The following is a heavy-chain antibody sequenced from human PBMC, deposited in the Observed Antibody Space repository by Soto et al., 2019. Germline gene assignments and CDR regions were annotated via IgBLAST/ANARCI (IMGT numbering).Heavy chain of an antibody. Sequence: QVQLVESRGGVVQPGRSLRLSCAASGFTFSSYGMHWVRQAPGKGLEWVAVISYDGSNKYYADSVKGRFTISRDNSKNTLYLQMNSLRAEDTAVYYCAKDGGRYCSGGSCPSYGMDVWGQGTTVTVSS. CDR3: AKDGGRYCSGGSCPSYGMDV. D-gene: IGHD2-15*01. J-gene: IGHJ6*02. CDR1: GFTFSSYG. CDR2: ISYDGSNK. V-gene: IGHV3-30*18.